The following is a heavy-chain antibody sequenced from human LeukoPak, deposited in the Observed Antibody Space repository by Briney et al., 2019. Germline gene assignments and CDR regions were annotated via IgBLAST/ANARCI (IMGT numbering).Heavy chain of an antibody. CDR1: GFTVSSNY. Sequence: GGSLRLSCAASGFTVSSNYMSWVRQAPGKGLEWVSVIYSGGSTYYADSVKGRFTISRDNSKNTLYLQMSSLRAEDTAVYYCARAWETAMVTDYWGQGTLVTVSS. V-gene: IGHV3-53*01. CDR3: ARAWETAMVTDY. CDR2: IYSGGST. J-gene: IGHJ4*02. D-gene: IGHD5-18*01.